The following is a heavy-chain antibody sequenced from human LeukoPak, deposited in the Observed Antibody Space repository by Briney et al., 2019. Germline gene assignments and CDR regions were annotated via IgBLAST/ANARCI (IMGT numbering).Heavy chain of an antibody. CDR2: IIPIFGTA. V-gene: IGHV1-69*01. CDR1: GGTFSSYA. D-gene: IGHD2-2*02. J-gene: IGHJ6*02. CDR3: ASVTYTNYYYGMDV. Sequence: SVKASCMASGGTFSSYAISWVRQAPGQGLEWMGGIIPIFGTANYAQKFQGRVTITADESTSTAYMELSSLRSEDTAVYYCASVTYTNYYYGMDVWGQGTTVTVSS.